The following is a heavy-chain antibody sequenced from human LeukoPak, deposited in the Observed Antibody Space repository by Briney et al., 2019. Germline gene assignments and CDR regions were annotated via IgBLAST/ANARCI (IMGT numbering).Heavy chain of an antibody. V-gene: IGHV3-23*01. Sequence: GGSLRLSCAAYGFRFSGCVMRWVREARGEGLEWVSAISGSGGSTYYADSVKGRFTISRDNSKNTLYLQMNSLIAEDTAVYYGAKDSAQHIVLLVYALAWGQGTLVTVS. D-gene: IGHD2-8*01. J-gene: IGHJ5*02. CDR3: AKDSAQHIVLLVYALA. CDR2: ISGSGGST. CDR1: GFRFSGCV.